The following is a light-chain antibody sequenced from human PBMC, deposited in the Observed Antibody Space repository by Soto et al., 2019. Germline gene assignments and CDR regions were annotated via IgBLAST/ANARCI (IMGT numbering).Light chain of an antibody. Sequence: QSVLTQPPSVSGSPGQSVTISCTGTSSDVGSYNRVSWHQQPPGTAPKLMIYEVSNRPSGVPDRFSGSKSGNTASLTISGLQAEDEADYYCSSYTSRSTYVLGTGTKVTVL. CDR3: SSYTSRSTYV. J-gene: IGLJ1*01. CDR1: SSDVGSYNR. V-gene: IGLV2-18*02. CDR2: EVS.